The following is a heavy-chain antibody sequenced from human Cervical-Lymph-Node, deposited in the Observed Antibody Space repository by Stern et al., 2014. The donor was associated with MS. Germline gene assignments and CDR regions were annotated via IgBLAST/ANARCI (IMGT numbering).Heavy chain of an antibody. CDR2: LSYDGSYK. V-gene: IGHV3-30*04. CDR3: ARDPITMKVVVKTPYFQR. D-gene: IGHD3-22*01. Sequence: VQLVESGGGVVQPGRSLRLSCAASGFTFSSFAMHWVRQAPGKGLEWVALLSYDGSYKYYADSVKGRFTISRDNSKNTLYLQMNSLRAEDTAVYYCARDPITMKVVVKTPYFQRWGQGTLVTVSS. CDR1: GFTFSSFA. J-gene: IGHJ1*01.